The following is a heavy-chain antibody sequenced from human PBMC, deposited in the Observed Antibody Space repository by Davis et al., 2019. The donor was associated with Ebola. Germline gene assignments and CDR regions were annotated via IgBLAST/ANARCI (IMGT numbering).Heavy chain of an antibody. CDR3: AKGGDFDY. CDR2: IRYDGSNK. J-gene: IGHJ4*02. V-gene: IGHV3-30*02. Sequence: GESLKISCAASGFTFSSYGMHWVRQAPGKGLEWVAFIRYDGSNKYYADSVKGRFTISRDNSKNTLYLQMNSLRAEDTAVYYCAKGGDFDYWGQGTLVTVSS. CDR1: GFTFSSYG. D-gene: IGHD3-10*01.